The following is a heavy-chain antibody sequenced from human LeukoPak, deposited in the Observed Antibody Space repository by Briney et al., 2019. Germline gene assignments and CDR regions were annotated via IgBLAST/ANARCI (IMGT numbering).Heavy chain of an antibody. CDR1: GFTFSSYS. CDR2: ISSSSSYI. J-gene: IGHJ4*02. CDR3: ARDVVPWSSSWYRNLNYFDY. V-gene: IGHV3-21*01. D-gene: IGHD6-13*01. Sequence: GGSLRLSCAASGFTFSSYSMNWVRQAPGKGLEWVSSISSSSSYIYYADSVKGRFTISRDNAKNSLYLQMNSLRAEDTAVYYCARDVVPWSSSWYRNLNYFDYWGQGTLVTVSS.